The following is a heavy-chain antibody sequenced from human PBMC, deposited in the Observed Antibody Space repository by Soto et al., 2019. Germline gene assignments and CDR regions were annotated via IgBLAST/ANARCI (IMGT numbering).Heavy chain of an antibody. CDR2: ISHSGST. CDR3: ARGYESSRRYLPLLDS. Sequence: WTWIRQTPGKGLEWIGEISHSGSTNYNPSLMSRVTMSADTSKKQFSLRLSSVTAADTALYFCARGYESSRRYLPLLDSWGQGTVVTVSS. V-gene: IGHV4-34*01. J-gene: IGHJ5*01. D-gene: IGHD3-22*01.